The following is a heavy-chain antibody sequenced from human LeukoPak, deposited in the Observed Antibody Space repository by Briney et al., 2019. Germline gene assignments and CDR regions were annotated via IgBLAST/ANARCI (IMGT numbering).Heavy chain of an antibody. J-gene: IGHJ3*02. D-gene: IGHD3-10*01. V-gene: IGHV3-21*01. Sequence: GGSLRLSCAASGFPFSSYSMNWVRQTPGKGLEWVSCISSSSSFIYYADSVKGRFTISRDNAENSLYLQMSSLRAEDTAVYYCARGVRGIFFDAFDIWGQRTMVTVSS. CDR3: ARGVRGIFFDAFDI. CDR1: GFPFSSYS. CDR2: ISSSSSFI.